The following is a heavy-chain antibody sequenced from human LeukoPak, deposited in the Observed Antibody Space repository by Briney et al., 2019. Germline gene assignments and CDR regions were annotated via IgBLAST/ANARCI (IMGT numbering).Heavy chain of an antibody. CDR2: ISGSGSST. Sequence: PGGSLRLSCAASGFTFTSYALSWVRQAPGKGLEWVSAISGSGSSTYYADSVKGRFTISRDNSKNTLYLQMNSLRAEDTAVYYCARHYGDYVQGDYWGQGTLVTVSS. J-gene: IGHJ4*02. CDR1: GFTFTSYA. V-gene: IGHV3-23*01. D-gene: IGHD4-17*01. CDR3: ARHYGDYVQGDY.